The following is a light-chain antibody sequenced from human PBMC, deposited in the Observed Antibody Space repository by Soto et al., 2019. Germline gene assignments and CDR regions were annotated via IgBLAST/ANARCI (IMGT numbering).Light chain of an antibody. CDR3: HQYYNWPPWT. Sequence: EIVMTQSPATLSVSPGERATLSCRASQSVSSNLAWYQQKPGQAPGLLIYGAFTRATGVPARFSGSGSGTEFTLTISSLQSEDFAVYYCHQYYNWPPWTFGQGTKVEIK. J-gene: IGKJ1*01. CDR1: QSVSSN. CDR2: GAF. V-gene: IGKV3-15*01.